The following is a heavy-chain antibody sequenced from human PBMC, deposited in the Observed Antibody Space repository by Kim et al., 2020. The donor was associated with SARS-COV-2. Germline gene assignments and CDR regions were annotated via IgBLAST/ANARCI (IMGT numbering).Heavy chain of an antibody. Sequence: GGSLRLSCAASGFTFSSYAMSWVRQAPGKGLEWVSAISGSGGSTYYAESVKGRFTISRDNSKNTLYLQMNSLRAEDTAVYYCAKDPLPYYDFWSGYYPYFDYLGQGTLVTVSS. D-gene: IGHD3-3*01. V-gene: IGHV3-23*01. J-gene: IGHJ4*02. CDR2: ISGSGGST. CDR3: AKDPLPYYDFWSGYYPYFDY. CDR1: GFTFSSYA.